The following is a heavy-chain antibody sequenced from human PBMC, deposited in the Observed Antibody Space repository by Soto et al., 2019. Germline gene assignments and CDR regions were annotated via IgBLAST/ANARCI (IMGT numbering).Heavy chain of an antibody. CDR3: ARDVLANHNYFDP. CDR1: GVSIDSGDYY. V-gene: IGHV4-61*08. CDR2: VYYSGTT. J-gene: IGHJ5*02. D-gene: IGHD4-4*01. Sequence: SETLSLTCTFSGVSIDSGDYYCSWMGQPPGKGLEWIGYVYYSGTTNYNPFLKSRVTLSLDKSKNQFSLKMNSVTAADTAVYYCARDVLANHNYFDPWGQGTLVTVSS.